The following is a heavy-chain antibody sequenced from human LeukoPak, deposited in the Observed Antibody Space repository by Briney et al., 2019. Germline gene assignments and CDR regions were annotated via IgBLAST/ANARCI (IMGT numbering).Heavy chain of an antibody. CDR2: IYHSGST. Sequence: GSLRLSCAASGFTFSSYSMNWIRQPPGKGLEWIGSIYHSGSTYYNPSLKSRVTISVDTSKNQFSLKLSSVTAADTAVYYCAREYPDYYDSSGYYPIDYWGQGTLVTVSS. V-gene: IGHV4-38-2*02. CDR3: AREYPDYYDSSGYYPIDY. J-gene: IGHJ4*02. CDR1: GFTFSSYS. D-gene: IGHD3-22*01.